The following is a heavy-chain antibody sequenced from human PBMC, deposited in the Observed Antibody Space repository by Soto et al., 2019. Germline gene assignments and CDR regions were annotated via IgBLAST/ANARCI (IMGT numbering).Heavy chain of an antibody. CDR1: GYTFTSYG. Sequence: GASVKVSCKDSGYTFTSYGIGWVRQAPGQGLEWMVWISAYNGNTNYAQKLQGRVTMTTDRSTSTAYMELRSMTSDDTAVYYCARVDFRGPSWDFDNWGQGTLVTAPQ. V-gene: IGHV1-18*04. CDR2: ISAYNGNT. D-gene: IGHD3-16*01. J-gene: IGHJ4*02. CDR3: ARVDFRGPSWDFDN.